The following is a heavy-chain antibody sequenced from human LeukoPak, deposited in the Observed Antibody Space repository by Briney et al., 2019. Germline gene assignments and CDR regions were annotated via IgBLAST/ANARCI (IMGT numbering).Heavy chain of an antibody. CDR2: INPSGGST. Sequence: GASVKVSCKASGYTFTSYYMHWVRQAPGQGLEWMGIINPSGGSTSYAQKFQGRVTMTRDTSTSTVYMELSSLRSEDTAVYYCARDESSYDSSGYYWDYYYYGMDVWGQGTTVTVSS. D-gene: IGHD3-22*01. CDR1: GYTFTSYY. V-gene: IGHV1-46*01. CDR3: ARDESSYDSSGYYWDYYYYGMDV. J-gene: IGHJ6*02.